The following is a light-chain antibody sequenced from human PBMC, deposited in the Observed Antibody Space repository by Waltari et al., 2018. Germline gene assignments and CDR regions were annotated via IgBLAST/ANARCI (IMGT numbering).Light chain of an antibody. CDR3: FSTDTSGGV. CDR2: DDS. J-gene: IGLJ2*01. CDR1: ALPKQY. Sequence: SYELTQPPSVSVSPGQTARITCSGDALPKQYAYWFQQKSCQAPVLVISDDSKRPSGCPERFSVSISGTMATLTISGAQVEDEADYYCFSTDTSGGVFGGGTTLTVL. V-gene: IGLV3-10*01.